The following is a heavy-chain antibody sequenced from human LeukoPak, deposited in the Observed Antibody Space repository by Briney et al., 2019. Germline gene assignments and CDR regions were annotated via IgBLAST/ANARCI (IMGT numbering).Heavy chain of an antibody. CDR2: ISSYNGNT. Sequence: ASVKVSCKASGYTFTSYGISWVRQAPGQGLEWMGWISSYNGNTNYAQKFQGRVTMTTDTSASTAYMELSSLRSEDTAVYYCARDSEVVVAAPDTFDYWGQGTLVTVSS. D-gene: IGHD2-15*01. J-gene: IGHJ4*02. CDR1: GYTFTSYG. CDR3: ARDSEVVVAAPDTFDY. V-gene: IGHV1-18*01.